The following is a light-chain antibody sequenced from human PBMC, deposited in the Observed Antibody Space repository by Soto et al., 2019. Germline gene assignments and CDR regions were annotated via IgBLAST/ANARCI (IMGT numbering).Light chain of an antibody. CDR1: NVGEYDY. CDR3: ATWDGSLPAEV. Sequence: QSVLTQPPSASGSPGQSVTISCTGSNVGEYDYVSWYQQLPGTAPKLLIYDNNKRPSGIPDRFSGSKSGTSGTLDITGLQTGDEADYYCATWDGSLPAEVFGGGTKLTVL. CDR2: DNN. V-gene: IGLV1-51*01. J-gene: IGLJ2*01.